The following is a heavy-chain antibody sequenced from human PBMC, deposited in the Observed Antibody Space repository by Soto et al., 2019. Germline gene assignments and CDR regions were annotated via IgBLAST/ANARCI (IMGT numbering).Heavy chain of an antibody. V-gene: IGHV3-33*01. CDR3: ARLYCSAASCYSVGAVDI. CDR1: GFTFSTYG. D-gene: IGHD2-2*01. CDR2: IWFDGSDK. J-gene: IGHJ3*02. Sequence: GGSLRLSCAASGFTFSTYGMHWVRQAPGKGLEWVALIWFDGSDKYYTESVKGRFTISRDTSRSTVDLQMNSLRAEDTAVYYCARLYCSAASCYSVGAVDIRGQGTMVTVSS.